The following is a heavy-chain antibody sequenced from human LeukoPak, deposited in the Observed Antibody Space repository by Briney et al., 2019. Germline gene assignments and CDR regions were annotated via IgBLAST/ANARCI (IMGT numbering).Heavy chain of an antibody. CDR2: INPNSGGT. CDR3: ARPHYERSGLYVHAFDI. Sequence: GASVPVSCKASGYTLTAYYLHWVRPAPGQALEWMGRINPNSGGTTYAQKFQGTVTMTRDTSIGTAYMELSSLRSDDTAVHYCARPHYERSGLYVHAFDIWGQGTMVTVSS. CDR1: GYTLTAYY. D-gene: IGHD3-22*01. V-gene: IGHV1-2*06. J-gene: IGHJ3*02.